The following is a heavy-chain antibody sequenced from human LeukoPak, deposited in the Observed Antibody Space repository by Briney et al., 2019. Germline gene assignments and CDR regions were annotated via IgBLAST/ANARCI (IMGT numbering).Heavy chain of an antibody. CDR1: GFTFSSYS. V-gene: IGHV3-30*03. Sequence: AGGSLRLSCAASGFTFSSYSMNWVRQAPGKGLEWVTVISYDGSNKYYADSVKGRFTISRDNSKNTLYLQMNSLRAEDTAVYYCARGSSWYMYYFDYWGQGTLVTVSS. CDR2: ISYDGSNK. D-gene: IGHD6-13*01. J-gene: IGHJ4*02. CDR3: ARGSSWYMYYFDY.